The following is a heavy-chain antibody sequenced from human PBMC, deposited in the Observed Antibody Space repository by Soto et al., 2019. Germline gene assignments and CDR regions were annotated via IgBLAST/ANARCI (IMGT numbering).Heavy chain of an antibody. D-gene: IGHD3-16*01. CDR1: GFIFSDYY. CDR3: AGDHGGGGLTLEY. J-gene: IGHJ4*02. CDR2: ISNSGRIT. V-gene: IGHV3-11*01. Sequence: DLEESGGGLVKPGGSLRLSCTASGFIFSDYYMSWIRQAPGKGLEWVSDISNSGRITHHADSVEGRFTISRDNAKDSLYLQMNSLGPEDSALYYCAGDHGGGGLTLEYWGQGTLVTVSS.